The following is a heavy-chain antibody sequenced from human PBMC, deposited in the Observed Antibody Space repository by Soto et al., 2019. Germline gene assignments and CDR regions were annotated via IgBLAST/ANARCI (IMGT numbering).Heavy chain of an antibody. J-gene: IGHJ3*02. Sequence: QVQLVQSGAEVKKPGSSVKVSCKASGGTFSSYTISWVRQAPGQGLEWMGRIIPILGIANYAQKFQGRVTIAADKPTSTAYMELSSLRSEDTAVSYCARENGGTTVSGSALDILGQGTMVTVSS. CDR2: IIPILGIA. CDR1: GGTFSSYT. CDR3: ARENGGTTVSGSALDI. D-gene: IGHD4-4*01. V-gene: IGHV1-69*08.